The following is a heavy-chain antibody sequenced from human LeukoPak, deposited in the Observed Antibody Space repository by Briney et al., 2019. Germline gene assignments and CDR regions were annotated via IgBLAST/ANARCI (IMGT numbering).Heavy chain of an antibody. CDR2: IYCSGST. CDR1: GGSISSYY. CDR3: ARGYSSSWKYYYYYMDV. Sequence: SETLSLTCTVSGGSISSYYWSWIRQPPGKGLEWIGYIYCSGSTNYNPSLKSRVTISVDTSKNQFSLKLSSVTAADTAVYYCARGYSSSWKYYYYYMDVWGKGTTVTVSS. J-gene: IGHJ6*03. V-gene: IGHV4-59*01. D-gene: IGHD6-13*01.